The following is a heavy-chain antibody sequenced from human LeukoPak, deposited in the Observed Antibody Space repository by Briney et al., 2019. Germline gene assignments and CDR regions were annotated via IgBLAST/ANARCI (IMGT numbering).Heavy chain of an antibody. D-gene: IGHD2/OR15-2a*01. CDR1: GYSISSGYY. J-gene: IGHJ4*02. Sequence: SETLSLTCSVSGYSISSGYYWGWIRQPPGQGLEWIGIIYHTGNSYYNPSLKSRVTISVDTSKNQFSLKLSSVTAADTAVYYCARGIKWDDYFKYYFDYWGQGTLVTVSS. V-gene: IGHV4-38-2*02. CDR3: ARGIKWDDYFKYYFDY. CDR2: IYHTGNS.